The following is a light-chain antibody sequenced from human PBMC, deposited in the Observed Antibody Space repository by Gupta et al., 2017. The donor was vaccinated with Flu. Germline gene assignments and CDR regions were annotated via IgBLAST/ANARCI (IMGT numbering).Light chain of an antibody. Sequence: GDRVTVACRASQNISIWLAWYQQKPGKAPKLLIYKASSLEIGVPSRFSGSGSGTEFTLAINSLQPEDFATYYCQQFNAYPWTFGQGTKVEV. CDR2: KAS. J-gene: IGKJ1*01. CDR3: QQFNAYPWT. CDR1: QNISIW. V-gene: IGKV1-5*03.